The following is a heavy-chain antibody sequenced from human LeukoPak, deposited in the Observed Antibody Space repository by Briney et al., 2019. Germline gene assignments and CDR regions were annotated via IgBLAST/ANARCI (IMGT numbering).Heavy chain of an antibody. Sequence: GGSLRLSCAASGFTFSSYAMHWVRQAPGKGLEWVSVISYAGSNKYYADSVKGRFTISKDNSKNTLYLQMNSLRAEYTAVYYCARDGQLYYDYVWGSYLDYWGQGTLVSVSS. CDR3: ARDGQLYYDYVWGSYLDY. CDR1: GFTFSSYA. J-gene: IGHJ4*02. V-gene: IGHV3-30-3*01. CDR2: ISYAGSNK. D-gene: IGHD3-16*02.